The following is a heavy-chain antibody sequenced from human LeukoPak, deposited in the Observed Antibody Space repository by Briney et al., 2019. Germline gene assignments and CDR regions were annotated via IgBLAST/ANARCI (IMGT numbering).Heavy chain of an antibody. CDR3: AKQLGYCSDGSCYFPY. J-gene: IGHJ4*02. V-gene: IGHV3-7*03. D-gene: IGHD2-15*01. CDR1: GFTFSSYW. CDR2: IKQDGSEK. Sequence: GGSLRLSCAASGFTFSSYWMSWVRQAPGKGREWVANIKQDGSEKNYVDSVKGRFPISRDNAKNSLYPQMNSLRAEDTAVYYCAKQLGYCSDGSCYFPYWGQGTLVTVSS.